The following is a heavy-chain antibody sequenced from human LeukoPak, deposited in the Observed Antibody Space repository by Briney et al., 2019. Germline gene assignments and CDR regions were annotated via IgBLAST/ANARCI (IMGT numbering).Heavy chain of an antibody. CDR2: MNPNSGNT. CDR1: GYTFTNYD. V-gene: IGHV1-8*03. CDR3: VRDGDYYGSGNFDY. J-gene: IGHJ4*02. Sequence: GASVKVSCKTSGYTFTNYDINWVRQATGQGLEWMGWMNPNSGNTGYAQKFQGRVTITRDTSISTAYMELSSLRSEDTAVYYCVRDGDYYGSGNFDYWGQGTLVTVSS. D-gene: IGHD3-10*01.